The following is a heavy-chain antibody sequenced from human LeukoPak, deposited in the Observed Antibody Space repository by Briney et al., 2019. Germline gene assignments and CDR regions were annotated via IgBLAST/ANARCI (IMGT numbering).Heavy chain of an antibody. CDR1: GFTFSTYA. D-gene: IGHD6-19*01. Sequence: GGSLRLSCAASGFTFSTYAIHWVRQAPGRGLEWVAYISYDGITKYYADSVKGRFTISRDNSENILYIQMNSLRVEDTAVYYCARDAGAVPGTTYWYFDLWGRGTLVIVSS. CDR3: ARDAGAVPGTTYWYFDL. J-gene: IGHJ2*01. V-gene: IGHV3-30*14. CDR2: ISYDGITK.